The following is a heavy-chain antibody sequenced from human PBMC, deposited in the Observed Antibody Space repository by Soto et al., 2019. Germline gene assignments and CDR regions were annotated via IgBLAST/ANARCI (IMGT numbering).Heavy chain of an antibody. CDR3: ARGEDDFWSGYSAAFDY. D-gene: IGHD3-3*01. CDR2: IYYSGST. CDR1: GGSISSYY. Sequence: SETLSLTCTDSGGSISSYYWSWIRQPPGKGQELNGYIYYSGSTNYNPSLKSRVTISVDTSKIHFSLRLISVTAADTAVYYCARGEDDFWSGYSAAFDYWGQGTLVTVSS. J-gene: IGHJ4*02. V-gene: IGHV4-59*01.